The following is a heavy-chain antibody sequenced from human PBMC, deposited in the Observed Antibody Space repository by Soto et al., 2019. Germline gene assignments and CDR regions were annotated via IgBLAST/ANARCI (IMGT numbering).Heavy chain of an antibody. V-gene: IGHV3-13*04. CDR1: GFTFSSYD. Sequence: EVQLVESGGGLVQPGGSLRLSCAASGFTFSSYDMHWVRQATGKGLEWVSAIGTAGDTYYPGSVKGRFTISRENAKNSLYLQMNSLRAGDTAVYYCARAGYCSGGSGYYYYYGMDVWGQGTTVTVSS. J-gene: IGHJ6*02. CDR2: IGTAGDT. D-gene: IGHD2-15*01. CDR3: ARAGYCSGGSGYYYYYGMDV.